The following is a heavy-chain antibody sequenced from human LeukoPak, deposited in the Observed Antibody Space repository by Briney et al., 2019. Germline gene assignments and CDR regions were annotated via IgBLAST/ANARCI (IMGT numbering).Heavy chain of an antibody. Sequence: SETLSLTCTVSGGSISSGSYYWSWIRQPAGKGLEWIGRIYTSGSTNYNPSLKSRVTISVDTSKNQFSLKLSSVTAADTAVYYCARRELMDVWGKGTTVTVSS. CDR1: GGSISSGSYY. J-gene: IGHJ6*04. V-gene: IGHV4-61*02. CDR3: ARRELMDV. CDR2: IYTSGST. D-gene: IGHD1-26*01.